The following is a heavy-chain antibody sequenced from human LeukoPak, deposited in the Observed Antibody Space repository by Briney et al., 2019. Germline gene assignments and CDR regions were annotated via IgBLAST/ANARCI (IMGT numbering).Heavy chain of an antibody. D-gene: IGHD6-13*01. CDR3: ARLRSSSWYYYFDY. V-gene: IGHV1-18*01. Sequence: ASVKVSGKASGYTFTSYGISWVRQAPGQGLEWMGWISAYNGNTNYAQKLQGRVTMTTDTSTSTAYMELRSLRSDDTAVYYCARLRSSSWYYYFDYWGQGTLVTVSS. CDR1: GYTFTSYG. CDR2: ISAYNGNT. J-gene: IGHJ4*02.